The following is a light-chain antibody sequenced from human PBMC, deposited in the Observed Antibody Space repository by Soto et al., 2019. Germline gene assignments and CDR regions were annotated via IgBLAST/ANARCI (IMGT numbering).Light chain of an antibody. Sequence: DIQMTQSPSSLSASVGDRVTITCRASQGFGNDFGWYQQKPGKAPRRLIYAASSLQSGVPSRFSGSGSGTEFTLTISSLQPEDFATYFCLQYNNYPLTFGGGTKVEIK. J-gene: IGKJ4*01. V-gene: IGKV1-17*01. CDR3: LQYNNYPLT. CDR1: QGFGND. CDR2: AAS.